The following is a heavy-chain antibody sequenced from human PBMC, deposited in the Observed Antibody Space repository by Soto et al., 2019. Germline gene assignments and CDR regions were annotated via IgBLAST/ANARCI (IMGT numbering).Heavy chain of an antibody. CDR3: ARVRANDYEIDY. Sequence: EVQLVESGGGLVEPGGSLRLSCAASGFMFGSYWMTWVRHAPGKGLEWVANIKGDGSEKFYVDSVNGRFIISRDNADNSLFLHINSLRAEDTAIYYCARVRANDYEIDYWGQGALVTVS. J-gene: IGHJ4*02. CDR2: IKGDGSEK. V-gene: IGHV3-7*03. D-gene: IGHD4-17*01. CDR1: GFMFGSYW.